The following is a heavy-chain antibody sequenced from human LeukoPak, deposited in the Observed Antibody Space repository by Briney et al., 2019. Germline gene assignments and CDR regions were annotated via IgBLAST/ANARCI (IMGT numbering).Heavy chain of an antibody. J-gene: IGHJ5*02. D-gene: IGHD2-15*01. CDR1: GGSISSYY. Sequence: SETLSLTCTVSGGSISSYYWNWIRQPPGKGLEWLGYIHSSGNTRYNPSLRSRVTMSVDTSKNQFSLKLSSVTAADTAVCYCGRAGRYCSGGSCYGENWFDPWGQGTLVTVSS. CDR2: IHSSGNT. CDR3: GRAGRYCSGGSCYGENWFDP. V-gene: IGHV4-59*01.